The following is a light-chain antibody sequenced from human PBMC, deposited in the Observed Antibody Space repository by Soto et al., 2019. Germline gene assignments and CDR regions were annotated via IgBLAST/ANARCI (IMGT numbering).Light chain of an antibody. CDR1: RSDVGGYDF. Sequence: SALAQPAPLPGSPGQSIALSRSGTRSDVGGYDFVSWYQQHPGKAPKLIIYNVSNRPSGVSNRFSGSKSGNTASLTISGLQAEDEAVYYCNSYTSSTTPAVFGGGTKVTVL. J-gene: IGLJ2*01. CDR2: NVS. V-gene: IGLV2-14*01. CDR3: NSYTSSTTPAV.